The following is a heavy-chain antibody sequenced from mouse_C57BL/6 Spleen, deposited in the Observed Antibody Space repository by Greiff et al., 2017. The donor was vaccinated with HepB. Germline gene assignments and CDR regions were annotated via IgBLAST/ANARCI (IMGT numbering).Heavy chain of an antibody. CDR3: TRLDFYAMDD. V-gene: IGHV1-15*01. J-gene: IGHJ4*01. CDR2: IDPETGGT. Sequence: QVQLQQSGAELVRPGASVTLSCKASGYTFTDYEMHWVKQTPVHGLEWIGAIDPETGGTAYNQKFKGKAILTADKSSSTAYMELRSLTSEDSAVYYWTRLDFYAMDDWGQGTSVTVSS. CDR1: GYTFTDYE.